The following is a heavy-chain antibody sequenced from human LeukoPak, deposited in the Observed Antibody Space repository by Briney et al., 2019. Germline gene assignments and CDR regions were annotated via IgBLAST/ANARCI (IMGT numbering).Heavy chain of an antibody. Sequence: SETLSLTCTVSGVSISSYYWSWIRQPAGKGLEWIGRIYTSGSTNYNPSLKSRVTMSVDTSKNQFSLKLSSVTAADTAVYYCASGYCSSTSCQDDWYFDLWGRGTLVTVSS. V-gene: IGHV4-4*07. CDR1: GVSISSYY. D-gene: IGHD2-2*03. CDR3: ASGYCSSTSCQDDWYFDL. J-gene: IGHJ2*01. CDR2: IYTSGST.